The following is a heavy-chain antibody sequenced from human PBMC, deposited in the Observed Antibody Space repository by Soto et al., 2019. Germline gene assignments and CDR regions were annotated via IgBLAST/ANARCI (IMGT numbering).Heavy chain of an antibody. CDR2: ISGSGSST. Sequence: PGGSLRLSCAASGFTFSSYAMSWVRQAPGKGLEWVSAISGSGSSTYYADSVKGRFTISRDNSKNTLYLQMNSLRAEDTAVYYCAKGRYSSSSGRNYYGMDVWGQGTTVTVSS. D-gene: IGHD6-6*01. V-gene: IGHV3-23*01. CDR3: AKGRYSSSSGRNYYGMDV. J-gene: IGHJ6*02. CDR1: GFTFSSYA.